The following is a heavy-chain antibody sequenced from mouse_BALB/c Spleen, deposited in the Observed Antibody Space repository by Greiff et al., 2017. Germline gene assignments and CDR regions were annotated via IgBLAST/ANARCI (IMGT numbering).Heavy chain of an antibody. J-gene: IGHJ4*01. Sequence: EVQGVESGGGLVKPGGSLKLSCAASGFTFSSYAMSWVRQTPEKRLEWVASISSGGSTYYPDSVKGRFTISRDNARNILYLQMSSLRSEDTAMYYCAREAYAMDYWGQGTSVTVSS. V-gene: IGHV5-6-5*01. CDR2: ISSGGST. CDR3: AREAYAMDY. CDR1: GFTFSSYA.